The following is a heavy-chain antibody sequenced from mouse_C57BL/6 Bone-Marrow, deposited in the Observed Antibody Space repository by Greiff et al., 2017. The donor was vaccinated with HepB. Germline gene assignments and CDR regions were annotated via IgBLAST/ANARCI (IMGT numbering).Heavy chain of an antibody. CDR1: GYTFPSYW. D-gene: IGHD2-1*01. J-gene: IGHJ2*01. CDR2: IDPSDSYT. CDR3: AAYGNYGY. V-gene: IGHV1-69*01. Sequence: QVQLQQPGAELVMPGASVKLSCKASGYTFPSYWMHWVKQRPGQGLEWIGEIDPSDSYTNYNQKFKGKSTLTVDKSSSTAYMQLSSLTSEDSAVYYCAAYGNYGYWGQGTTLTVSS.